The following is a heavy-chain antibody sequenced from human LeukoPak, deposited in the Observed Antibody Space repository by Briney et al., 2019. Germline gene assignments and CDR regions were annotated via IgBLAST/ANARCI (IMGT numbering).Heavy chain of an antibody. V-gene: IGHV3-23*01. D-gene: IGHD3-3*01. J-gene: IGHJ6*02. CDR3: AKVINPSIFGGWFDYYGMDV. CDR1: GFTFSSYA. Sequence: PGGSLRLSCAASGFTFSSYAMSWVRQAPGKGLEWVSAISGSGGSTYYADSVKGRFTISRDNSKNTLYLQMNSLRAEDTAVYYCAKVINPSIFGGWFDYYGMDVWGQGTTVTVSS. CDR2: ISGSGGST.